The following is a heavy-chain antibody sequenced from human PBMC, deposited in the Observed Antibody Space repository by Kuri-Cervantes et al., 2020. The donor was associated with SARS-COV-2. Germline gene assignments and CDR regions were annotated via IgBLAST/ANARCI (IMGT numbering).Heavy chain of an antibody. CDR3: AKDRVGVLDS. CDR2: ISYDGSNE. D-gene: IGHD2-21*01. CDR1: GFTFSSCA. V-gene: IGHV3-30*01. J-gene: IGHJ5*01. Sequence: LSLTCAASGFTFSSCAMHWVRLAPGKGLEWVAFISYDGSNEYYADSVRGRFTISRDNSNNTLYLQLNSLRAEDTALYYCAKDRVGVLDSWGQGTQVTVSS.